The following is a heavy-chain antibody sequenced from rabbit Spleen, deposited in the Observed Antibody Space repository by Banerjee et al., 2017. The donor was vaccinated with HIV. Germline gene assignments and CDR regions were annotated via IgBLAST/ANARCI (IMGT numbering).Heavy chain of an antibody. D-gene: IGHD1-1*01. CDR1: GFSFSRGYD. V-gene: IGHV1S40*01. J-gene: IGHJ4*01. Sequence: QSLEESGGDLVKPGGSLTLTCKASGFSFSRGYDMCWVRQAPGRGLEWSGCIYTGNGKTYYASWAKGRFTISKSSSTTVTLQMTSLTAADTATYFCARDNGSGDYIDVYFDLWGPGTLVTVS. CDR3: ARDNGSGDYIDVYFDL. CDR2: IYTGNGKT.